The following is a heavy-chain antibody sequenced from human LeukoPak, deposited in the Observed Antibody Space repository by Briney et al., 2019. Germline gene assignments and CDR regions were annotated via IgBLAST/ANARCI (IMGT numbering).Heavy chain of an antibody. J-gene: IGHJ4*02. V-gene: IGHV4-30-2*03. D-gene: IGHD3-10*01. Sequence: PSETLSLTCAVSGGSISSGGYSWSWIRQPPGKGLEWIGYIYHSGSTYYNPSLKSRVTISVDTSKNQFSLKLSSVTAADTAVYYCARRDEFKASDYWGQGTLVTVSS. CDR1: GGSISSGGYS. CDR3: ARRDEFKASDY. CDR2: IYHSGST.